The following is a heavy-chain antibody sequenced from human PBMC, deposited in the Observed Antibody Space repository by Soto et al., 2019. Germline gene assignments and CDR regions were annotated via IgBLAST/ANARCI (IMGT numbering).Heavy chain of an antibody. V-gene: IGHV4-30-2*01. D-gene: IGHD3-10*01. J-gene: IGHJ5*02. CDR1: GGSIRSGGYA. Sequence: SESLSLTCAVSGGSIRSGGYAGSWIRQPPGNGLDWIRHIDHSQSTYYNPSHKSRVTISVDRSKNQSSLKLSSVTAADTAVYYCARAPNYYGSGSYSSWFDLWGQGTLVTVSS. CDR2: IDHSQST. CDR3: ARAPNYYGSGSYSSWFDL.